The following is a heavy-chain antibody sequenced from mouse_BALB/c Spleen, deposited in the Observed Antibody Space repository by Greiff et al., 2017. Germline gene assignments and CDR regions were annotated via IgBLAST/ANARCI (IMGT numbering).Heavy chain of an antibody. CDR2: ISSGGST. CDR3: AREGYDVGYAMDY. Sequence: EVQVVESGGGLVKPGGSLKLSCAASGFTFSSYAMSWVRQTPEKRLEWVASISSGGSTYYPDSVKGRFTISRDNARNILYLQMSSLRSEDTAMYYCAREGYDVGYAMDYWGQGTSVTVSS. CDR1: GFTFSSYA. J-gene: IGHJ4*01. D-gene: IGHD2-14*01. V-gene: IGHV5-6-5*01.